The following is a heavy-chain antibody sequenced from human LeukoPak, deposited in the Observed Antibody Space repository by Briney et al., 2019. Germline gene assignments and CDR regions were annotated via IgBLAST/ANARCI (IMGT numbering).Heavy chain of an antibody. J-gene: IGHJ4*02. Sequence: ASETLSLTCTVSGGSISSGGYYWSWIRQHPGKGLEWIGYIYYSGSTYYNPSLKSRVTISVDTSKNQFSLKLSSVTAADTAVYYCARGNGSGRNNYFDYWGQGTLVTVSS. D-gene: IGHD3-10*01. V-gene: IGHV4-31*03. CDR1: GGSISSGGYY. CDR3: ARGNGSGRNNYFDY. CDR2: IYYSGST.